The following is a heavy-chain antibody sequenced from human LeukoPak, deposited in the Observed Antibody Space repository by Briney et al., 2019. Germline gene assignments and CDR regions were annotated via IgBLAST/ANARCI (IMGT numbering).Heavy chain of an antibody. Sequence: SETLSLTCAVYVGSFSGYYWSWFRQPPGKGLEWIGEINQSGTINYNPSLKSRMIISVDTSKNQFSLKLRSVTAADTAIYYCARRLERWDPVRGDAFDVWDQGTLVTV. V-gene: IGHV4-34*01. CDR1: VGSFSGYY. CDR2: INQSGTI. D-gene: IGHD3-3*01. J-gene: IGHJ3*01. CDR3: ARRLERWDPVRGDAFDV.